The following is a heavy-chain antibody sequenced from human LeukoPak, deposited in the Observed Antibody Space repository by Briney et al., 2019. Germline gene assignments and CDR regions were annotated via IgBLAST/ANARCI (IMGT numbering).Heavy chain of an antibody. CDR3: ARDAQSGAFSDFDY. D-gene: IGHD1-26*01. V-gene: IGHV3-30*04. J-gene: IGHJ4*02. CDR1: GLTFGNYA. CDR2: ITHNGGTQ. Sequence: PGGSLTLSCEASGLTFGNYAIHWVRQVPGGGLEWVAIITHNGGTQYYADSVKGRFTISRDNSQSTVFLQMNSLRPEDKAVYYCARDAQSGAFSDFDYWGQGTLVTVSS.